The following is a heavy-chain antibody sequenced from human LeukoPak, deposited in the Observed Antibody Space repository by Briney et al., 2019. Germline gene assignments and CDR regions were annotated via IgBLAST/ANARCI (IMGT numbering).Heavy chain of an antibody. CDR3: ARGQGFGWYYFDY. Sequence: SETLSLTCAVSGGSVSSGSYCWGWIRQPPGKGLEWIGYIYYSGSTNYNPSLKSRVTISVDTSKNQFSLRLISVTAADTAVYYCARGQGFGWYYFDYWGHGTLVTVSS. V-gene: IGHV4-61*01. D-gene: IGHD6-19*01. J-gene: IGHJ4*01. CDR1: GGSVSSGSYC. CDR2: IYYSGST.